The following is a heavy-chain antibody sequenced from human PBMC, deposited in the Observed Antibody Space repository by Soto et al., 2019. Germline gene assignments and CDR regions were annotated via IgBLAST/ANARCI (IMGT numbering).Heavy chain of an antibody. CDR1: GFTFNIYA. Sequence: EVQLLESGGDLIQPGGSLRLSCAASGFTFNIYAMTWVRQAPGKGLEWVSAISRYGDFTYYADSVEGRFTISRDNSKNTLYLQMNRLRAEDTAVYYCAKDRYLDHDSRGYLFDNWGQGTLVTVSS. CDR2: ISRYGDFT. D-gene: IGHD3-22*01. J-gene: IGHJ4*02. V-gene: IGHV3-23*01. CDR3: AKDRYLDHDSRGYLFDN.